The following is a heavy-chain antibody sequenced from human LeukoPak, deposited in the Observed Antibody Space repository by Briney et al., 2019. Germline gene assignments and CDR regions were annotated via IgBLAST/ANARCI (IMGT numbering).Heavy chain of an antibody. Sequence: ASVKVSCKASGYTFTSYAMHWVRQAPGQRLEWMGWINAGSGNTKYSQKFQGRVTITRDTSASTAYMELSSLRSEDTAVYYCARDYCSSTSCYTVMDYWGQGTLVTVSS. D-gene: IGHD2-2*02. V-gene: IGHV1-3*01. CDR1: GYTFTSYA. CDR3: ARDYCSSTSCYTVMDY. CDR2: INAGSGNT. J-gene: IGHJ4*02.